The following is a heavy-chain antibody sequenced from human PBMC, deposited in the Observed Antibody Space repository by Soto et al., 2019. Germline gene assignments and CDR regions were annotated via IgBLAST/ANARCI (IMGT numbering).Heavy chain of an antibody. CDR3: GRXLGLLWFGDLAAGWFDP. CDR1: GFTVSSNY. Sequence: PGGSLRLSCAASGFTVSSNYMSWVRQAAGKGLEWVSVIYSGGTTYYADSVKGRFTISKDNSKNTLYLQMNSLRAEDTAVYYCGRXLGLLWFGDLAAGWFDPWGQGTLVTVSS. CDR2: IYSGGTT. V-gene: IGHV3-53*01. D-gene: IGHD3-10*01. J-gene: IGHJ5*02.